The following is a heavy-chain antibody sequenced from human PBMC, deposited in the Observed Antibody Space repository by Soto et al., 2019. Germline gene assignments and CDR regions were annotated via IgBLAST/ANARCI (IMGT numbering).Heavy chain of an antibody. J-gene: IGHJ4*02. CDR1: GFRFRTFA. CDR3: TKDRQYPRDYFHY. Sequence: EVQLLESGGDLIQPGGSLRLSCAASGFRFRTFAMSWVRQAPGKGLEWISGISGSGTATYYANSVKGRFTMSRDNSKDTVFLQMDSLRAEDTAVYYCTKDRQYPRDYFHYWGQGTLVTVSS. CDR2: ISGSGTAT. V-gene: IGHV3-23*01. D-gene: IGHD4-4*01.